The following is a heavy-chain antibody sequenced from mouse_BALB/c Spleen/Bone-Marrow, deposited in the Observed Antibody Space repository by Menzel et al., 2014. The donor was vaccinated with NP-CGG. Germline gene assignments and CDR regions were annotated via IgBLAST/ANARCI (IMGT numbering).Heavy chain of an antibody. V-gene: IGHV5-17*02. CDR2: ISSGSTAI. CDR3: ARGGNWDDFDV. Sequence: EVKLVESGGGLVQPGGSRKLSCAASGFTFSSFGMHWVRQAPEKGLVWVAYISSGSTAICYADTVKGRFTISRDNPKNALFLQMTSLRSEDAAMYYCARGGNWDDFDVWGAGTTVTVSS. D-gene: IGHD4-1*01. CDR1: GFTFSSFG. J-gene: IGHJ1*01.